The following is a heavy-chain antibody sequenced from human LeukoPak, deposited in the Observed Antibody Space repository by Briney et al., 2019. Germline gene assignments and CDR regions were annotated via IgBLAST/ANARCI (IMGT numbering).Heavy chain of an antibody. J-gene: IGHJ6*03. Sequence: SETLSLTCAVSGGSISSGGYSWSWIRQPPGKGLEWIGYIYYSGSTYYNPSLKSRVTISVDTSKNQFSLKLSSVTAADTAVYYCARAHYDFWSGYYTPYYYYYMDVWGKGTTVTVSS. D-gene: IGHD3-3*01. V-gene: IGHV4-61*08. CDR3: ARAHYDFWSGYYTPYYYYYMDV. CDR2: IYYSGST. CDR1: GGSISSGGYS.